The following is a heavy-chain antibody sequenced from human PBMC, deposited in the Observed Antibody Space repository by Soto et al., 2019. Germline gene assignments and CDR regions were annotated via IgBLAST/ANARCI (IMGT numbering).Heavy chain of an antibody. D-gene: IGHD3-22*01. V-gene: IGHV3-53*01. Sequence: QPGGSLRLSCAASGFTVSSNYMSWVRQAPGKGLEWVSVIYSGGSTYYADSVKGRFTISRDNSKNTLYLQMNSLRAEDTAVYYCAREPPAYYYDSSGQTYPGDYWGQGTLVTVSS. CDR2: IYSGGST. CDR1: GFTVSSNY. J-gene: IGHJ4*02. CDR3: AREPPAYYYDSSGQTYPGDY.